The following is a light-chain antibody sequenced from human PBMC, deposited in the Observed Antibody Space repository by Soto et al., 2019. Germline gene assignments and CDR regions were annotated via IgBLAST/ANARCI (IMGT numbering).Light chain of an antibody. CDR1: QSVSSN. CDR2: GAS. V-gene: IGKV3-15*01. Sequence: EIVMTQSPATLSVSPGERATLSCRASQSVSSNLAWYQQKPGQAPRLLIYGASTRATGIPARFSGSGSGTEFTITISSLQSEDFAVYYCQQYNNLYTFGQGNKLEIK. J-gene: IGKJ2*01. CDR3: QQYNNLYT.